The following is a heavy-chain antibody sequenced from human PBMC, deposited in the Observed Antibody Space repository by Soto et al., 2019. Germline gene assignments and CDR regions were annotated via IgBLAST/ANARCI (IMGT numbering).Heavy chain of an antibody. Sequence: PSETLSLTCTVSGGSISSGGYYWSWIRQHPGKGLEWIGYIYYSGSTYYNPSLKSRVTISVDTSKNQFSLKLSSVTAADTAVYYCARTGTVTTFPPLPFDYWGQGTLVTVSS. CDR2: IYYSGST. CDR3: ARTGTVTTFPPLPFDY. D-gene: IGHD3-16*01. V-gene: IGHV4-31*03. CDR1: GGSISSGGYY. J-gene: IGHJ4*02.